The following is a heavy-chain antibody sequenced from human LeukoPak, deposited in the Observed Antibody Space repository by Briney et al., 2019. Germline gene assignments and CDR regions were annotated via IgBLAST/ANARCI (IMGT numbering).Heavy chain of an antibody. D-gene: IGHD2-8*01. CDR1: GDSISSGNW. V-gene: IGHV4-4*02. J-gene: IGHJ4*02. CDR3: ARGSGFWVRPHLMD. Sequence: SETLSLTCAVSGDSISSGNWWTWVRPPPGKGLEGIGETYHSGSTNYNPSLESRVNISGDTSKYQLSLKLSSVTAADTAVYYGARGSGFWVRPHLMDWGQGTRVSVSS. CDR2: TYHSGST.